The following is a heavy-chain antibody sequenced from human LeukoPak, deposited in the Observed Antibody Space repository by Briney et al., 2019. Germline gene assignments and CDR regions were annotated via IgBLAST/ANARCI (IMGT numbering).Heavy chain of an antibody. J-gene: IGHJ4*02. CDR3: ARVTVVGSGSPNFDY. D-gene: IGHD3-10*01. CDR2: ISSSGSTI. V-gene: IGHV3-48*03. CDR1: GFTVSSNY. Sequence: QTGGSLRLSCAASGFTVSSNYMSWVRQAPGKGLEWVSYISSSGSTIYYADSVKGRFTISRDNAENSLYLQMNSLRAEDTAVYYCARVTVVGSGSPNFDYWGQGTLVTVSS.